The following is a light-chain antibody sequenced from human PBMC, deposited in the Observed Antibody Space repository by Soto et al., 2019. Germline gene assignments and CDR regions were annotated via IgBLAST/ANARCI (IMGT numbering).Light chain of an antibody. V-gene: IGLV2-8*01. CDR3: SSLAGGTLV. J-gene: IGLJ2*01. CDR1: STDVGDHKY. Sequence: QSVLTQPPSASGSPGQSVTISCTGTSTDVGDHKYVFWYQQHPGKAPKLLIYEVNKRPSGVPDRFSGSKSGNTASLTVSGLQAEDEADYYCSSLAGGTLVFGGGTKVTVL. CDR2: EVN.